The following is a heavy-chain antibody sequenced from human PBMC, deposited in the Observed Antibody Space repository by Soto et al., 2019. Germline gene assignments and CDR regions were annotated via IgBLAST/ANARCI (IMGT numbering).Heavy chain of an antibody. CDR1: EYSFTNYD. Sequence: QVRLVQSGAEVKKPGASVKVSCKASEYSFTNYDINWVRQATGQGLEWMGWMNPTSGDTGYAQKFQGRLTMTRNTTISTDYMELSSLTSEETAVYYCARGRDYYDPIGYYDAFDIWGQGTMVIVSS. J-gene: IGHJ3*02. D-gene: IGHD3-22*01. CDR3: ARGRDYYDPIGYYDAFDI. V-gene: IGHV1-8*01. CDR2: MNPTSGDT.